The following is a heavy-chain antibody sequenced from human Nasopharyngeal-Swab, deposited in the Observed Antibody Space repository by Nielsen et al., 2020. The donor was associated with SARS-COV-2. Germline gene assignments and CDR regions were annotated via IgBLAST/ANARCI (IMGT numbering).Heavy chain of an antibody. CDR2: INSDGRTK. D-gene: IGHD1-14*01. CDR3: GRAGSYRIDY. Sequence: GGSLRLSCVASGFTFRSYWMQGVRQPPGKGREGGARINSDGRTKDHADSLQGRFTIARDNAKNEVYLQLNGLRDEDTAVYYCGRAGSYRIDYWGQGTLVTVSS. V-gene: IGHV3-74*01. J-gene: IGHJ4*02. CDR1: GFTFRSYW.